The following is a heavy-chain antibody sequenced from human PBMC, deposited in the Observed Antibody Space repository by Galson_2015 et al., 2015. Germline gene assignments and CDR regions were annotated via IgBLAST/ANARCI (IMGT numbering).Heavy chain of an antibody. CDR3: AKALVATIKGDYYYGMDV. V-gene: IGHV3-23*01. D-gene: IGHD5-12*01. J-gene: IGHJ6*02. CDR1: GFTFSSYA. CDR2: ISGSGGST. Sequence: SLRLSCAASGFTFSSYAMGWVRQAPGKGLEWVSAISGSGGSTYYADSVKGRFTISRDNSKNTLYLQMNSLRAEDTAVYYCAKALVATIKGDYYYGMDVWGQGTTVTVSS.